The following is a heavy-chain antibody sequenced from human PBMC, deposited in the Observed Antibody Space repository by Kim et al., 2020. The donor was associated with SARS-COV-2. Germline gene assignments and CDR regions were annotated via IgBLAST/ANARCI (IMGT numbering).Heavy chain of an antibody. CDR3: ARVKDWAAGTSLDY. D-gene: IGHD6-13*01. Sequence: ASVKVSCKASGYTFTGYYMHWVRQAPGQGLEWMGWINPNSGGTNYAQKFQGRVTMTRDTSISTAYMELSRLRSDDTAVYYCARVKDWAAGTSLDYWGQGTLVTVSS. CDR1: GYTFTGYY. CDR2: INPNSGGT. V-gene: IGHV1-2*02. J-gene: IGHJ4*02.